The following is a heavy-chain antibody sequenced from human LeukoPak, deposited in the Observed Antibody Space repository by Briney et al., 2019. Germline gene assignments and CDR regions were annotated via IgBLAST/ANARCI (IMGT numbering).Heavy chain of an antibody. V-gene: IGHV3-23*01. D-gene: IGHD2-2*01. Sequence: GGSLRLSCVGSGFAFGVHAMSWVRQAPGKGLEWVSAISGSGGSTYYADSVKGRFTISRDNSKNTLYLQMNSLRAEDTAVYYCAKLEGSTSLYYYYMDVWGKGTTVTVSS. CDR2: ISGSGGST. CDR1: GFAFGVHA. J-gene: IGHJ6*03. CDR3: AKLEGSTSLYYYYMDV.